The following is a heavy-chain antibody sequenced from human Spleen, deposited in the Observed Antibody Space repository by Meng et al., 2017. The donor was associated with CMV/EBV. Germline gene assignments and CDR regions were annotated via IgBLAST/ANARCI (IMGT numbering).Heavy chain of an antibody. Sequence: KASERTHGIYAMSWVRQVPGQGLEWLGGIIPSYDSTNYAQKFRGRITVTTDESTSTTYMELTRLKSEDTAVYYCARDTVSGAGFYFDIWGQGTLVTV. V-gene: IGHV1-69*05. J-gene: IGHJ4*02. CDR3: ARDTVSGAGFYFDI. CDR1: ERTHGIYA. D-gene: IGHD3-10*01. CDR2: IIPSYDST.